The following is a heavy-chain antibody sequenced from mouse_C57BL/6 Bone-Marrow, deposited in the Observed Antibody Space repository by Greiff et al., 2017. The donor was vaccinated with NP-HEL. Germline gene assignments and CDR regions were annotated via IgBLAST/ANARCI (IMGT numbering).Heavy chain of an antibody. J-gene: IGHJ4*01. CDR3: TRSPVNYYGSSYGDAMDY. CDR2: IDPETGGT. CDR1: GYTFTDYE. V-gene: IGHV1-15*01. Sequence: VQLQQSGAELVRPGASVTLSCKASGYTFTDYEMHWVKQTPVHGLEWIGAIDPETGGTAYNQKFTGKAILTEDKYSSTAYMELLNLTSEDSAVYYCTRSPVNYYGSSYGDAMDYWGQGTSVTVSS. D-gene: IGHD1-1*01.